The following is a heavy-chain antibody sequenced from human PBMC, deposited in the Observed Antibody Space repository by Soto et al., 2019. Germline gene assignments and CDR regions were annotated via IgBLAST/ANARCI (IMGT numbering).Heavy chain of an antibody. CDR1: GYTFTGYY. CDR2: INPNSGGT. V-gene: IGHV1-2*04. Sequence: GASVKVSCKASGYTFTGYYMQWVRQAPGQRLEWMGWINPNSGGTNYAQKFQGWVTMTRDTSISTAYMELSRLRSDDTAVYYCARDKSGGARLNWFDPWGKGTLVTVSS. J-gene: IGHJ5*02. CDR3: ARDKSGGARLNWFDP. D-gene: IGHD2-15*01.